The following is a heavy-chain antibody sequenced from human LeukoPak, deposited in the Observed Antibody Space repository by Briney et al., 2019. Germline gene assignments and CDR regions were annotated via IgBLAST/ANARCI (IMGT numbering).Heavy chain of an antibody. CDR1: GASVSSFY. J-gene: IGHJ6*02. CDR3: AGQVGARIRYYYTSGLDV. Sequence: DPSETLSLTCTVSGASVSSFYWNWIRQPPGKGLEWIGSMYYSGTTNYDPSFKSRVTISLDTSKNEFSLRLKSLTAADTAVYYCAGQVGARIRYYYTSGLDVWGQGTTVAVSS. V-gene: IGHV4-59*02. D-gene: IGHD1-26*01. CDR2: MYYSGTT.